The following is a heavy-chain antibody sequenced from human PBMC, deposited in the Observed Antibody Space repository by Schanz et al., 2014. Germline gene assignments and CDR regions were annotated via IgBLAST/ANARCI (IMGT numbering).Heavy chain of an antibody. Sequence: EVQLLESGGTVVQPGGSLRVSCAASGFVFRTFAMYWVRQAPGKGLEWVSAITGSGSKTYYADSVKGRFTIARDNSKNTLFRQMDSLRAEDTAVYYCAKHVRSLTGNDYWGQGTLVTVSS. D-gene: IGHD3-9*01. CDR3: AKHVRSLTGNDY. J-gene: IGHJ4*02. V-gene: IGHV3-23*01. CDR1: GFVFRTFA. CDR2: ITGSGSKT.